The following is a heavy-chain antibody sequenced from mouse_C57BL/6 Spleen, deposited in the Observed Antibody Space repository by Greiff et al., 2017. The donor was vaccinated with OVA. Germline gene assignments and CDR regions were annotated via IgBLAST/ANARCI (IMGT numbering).Heavy chain of an antibody. CDR1: GYTFTDYY. J-gene: IGHJ3*01. CDR2: IYPGSGNT. CDR3: ARKENSGGFAY. Sequence: VQLVESGAELVRPGASVKLSCKASGYTFTDYYINWVKQRPGQGLEWIARIYPGSGNTYYNEKFKGKATLTADKSSSTAYMQLSSLTSEDSAVYFCARKENSGGFAYWGQGTLVTVSA. V-gene: IGHV1-76*01.